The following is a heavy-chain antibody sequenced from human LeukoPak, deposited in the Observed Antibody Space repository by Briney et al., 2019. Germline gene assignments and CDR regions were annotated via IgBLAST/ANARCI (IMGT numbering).Heavy chain of an antibody. D-gene: IGHD3-22*01. V-gene: IGHV3-53*01. Sequence: PGGSLRLSCAASGFTVSSNYMSWVRQAPGKGLEWVSVIYSGGSTYYADSVKGRFTISRDNSKNTLYLQMNSLRAEDTAVYYCASGRGGSGYYFPAAWPGDAFDIWGQGTMVTVSS. CDR3: ASGRGGSGYYFPAAWPGDAFDI. CDR2: IYSGGST. J-gene: IGHJ3*02. CDR1: GFTVSSNY.